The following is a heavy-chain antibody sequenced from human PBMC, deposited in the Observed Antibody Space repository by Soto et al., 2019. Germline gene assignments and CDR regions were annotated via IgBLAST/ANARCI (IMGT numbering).Heavy chain of an antibody. J-gene: IGHJ6*02. V-gene: IGHV3-21*01. CDR1: GFTFSSYS. D-gene: IGHD2-2*01. Sequence: GGSLRLSCAASGFTFSSYSMNWVRQPPGKGLELVSSISSSSSYIYYADSVKGRFTISRDNAKNSLYLQMNSLRAEDTAVYYCARWEGVVVPAANYYYYGMDVWGQGTAVTVSS. CDR2: ISSSSSYI. CDR3: ARWEGVVVPAANYYYYGMDV.